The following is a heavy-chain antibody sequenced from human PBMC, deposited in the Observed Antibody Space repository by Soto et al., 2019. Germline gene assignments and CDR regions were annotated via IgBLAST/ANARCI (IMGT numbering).Heavy chain of an antibody. Sequence: QVQLVQSGAEVKKPGSSVKVSCKASGGTFSSYAISWVRQAPGQGLEWMGGIIPIFGTANYAQKFQGRVKISADKSTSTAYRELSSLRSEDTAVYYCARDYYDSSGYDYWGQGTLVTASS. CDR3: ARDYYDSSGYDY. CDR2: IIPIFGTA. J-gene: IGHJ4*02. D-gene: IGHD3-22*01. V-gene: IGHV1-69*06. CDR1: GGTFSSYA.